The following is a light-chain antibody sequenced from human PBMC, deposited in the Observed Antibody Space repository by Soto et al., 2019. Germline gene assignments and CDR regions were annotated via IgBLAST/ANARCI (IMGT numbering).Light chain of an antibody. J-gene: IGLJ3*02. Sequence: QSALTQPRSVSGSPGQSVTISCTGTSSDVGGYKYVSWYQQHPGKAPKLRIYDVSKRPSGVPDRFSGSKSGNTASLTISGLQAEDEADYYCCSYAGTYTWVFGGGTKLTVL. CDR2: DVS. V-gene: IGLV2-11*01. CDR1: SSDVGGYKY. CDR3: CSYAGTYTWV.